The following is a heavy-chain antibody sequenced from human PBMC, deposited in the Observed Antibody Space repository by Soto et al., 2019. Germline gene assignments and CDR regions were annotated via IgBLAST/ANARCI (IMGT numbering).Heavy chain of an antibody. Sequence: QVQLQESGPGLVKPSGTLSLTCAVSGGSISSSNWWSGVRQRPGKGLEWIGEIYHSGSTNYNPSLKSRVNLSVDKSKNQFSLKLSSVTAADTAVYYCAREGSTMIGALVGEGMDVWGQGTTVTVSS. V-gene: IGHV4-4*02. J-gene: IGHJ6*02. D-gene: IGHD3-22*01. CDR2: IYHSGST. CDR1: GGSISSSNW. CDR3: AREGSTMIGALVGEGMDV.